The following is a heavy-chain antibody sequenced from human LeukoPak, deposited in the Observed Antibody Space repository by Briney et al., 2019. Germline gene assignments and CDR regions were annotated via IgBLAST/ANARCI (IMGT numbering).Heavy chain of an antibody. CDR3: AKALDGSGSYYKGSY. CDR2: VSSSGTTT. Sequence: GGSLRLSCAASGFTFSRYSVIWARQAPGKGLEWVSYVSSSGTTTYYADSVKGRFTISRDNGKNLVSLQMNSLRDEDTAVYYCAKALDGSGSYYKGSYWGQGTLVTVSS. D-gene: IGHD3-10*01. J-gene: IGHJ4*02. V-gene: IGHV3-48*02. CDR1: GFTFSRYS.